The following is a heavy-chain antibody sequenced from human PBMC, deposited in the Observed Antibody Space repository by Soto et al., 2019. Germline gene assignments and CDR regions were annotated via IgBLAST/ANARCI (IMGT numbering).Heavy chain of an antibody. CDR1: GASISPYY. V-gene: IGHV4-59*01. CDR3: ALLRGLIAVADAFDI. J-gene: IGHJ3*02. Sequence: QVQLQESGPGLVKPSETLSLRCTVSGASISPYYWSWIRQAPGRGLEWIGYIYYTGYTNSNPSLKSRVTLSVDTSRNQFSLSLKSVTAADTAVYHCALLRGLIAVADAFDIWGQGTLVTVSS. D-gene: IGHD6-19*01. CDR2: IYYTGYT.